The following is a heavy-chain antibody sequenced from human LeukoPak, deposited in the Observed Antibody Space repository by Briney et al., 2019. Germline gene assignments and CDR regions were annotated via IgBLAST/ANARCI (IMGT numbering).Heavy chain of an antibody. CDR3: ARGDRYCSGGSCSFFDY. CDR2: IIPIFGTA. J-gene: IGHJ4*02. V-gene: IGHV1-69*13. Sequence: GASVKVSCKASGGTFSSYAISWVRQAPGQGLEWIGGIIPIFGTANYAQKFQGRVTITADESTSTAYMELSSLRSEDTAVYYCARGDRYCSGGSCSFFDYWGQGTLVTVSS. CDR1: GGTFSSYA. D-gene: IGHD2-15*01.